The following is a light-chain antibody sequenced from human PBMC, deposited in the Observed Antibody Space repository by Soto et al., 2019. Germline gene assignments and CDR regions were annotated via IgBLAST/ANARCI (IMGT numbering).Light chain of an antibody. Sequence: AIQLTQSPSSLSSSVGDRVTITCRASQGISSALAWYQQNPAKPPKLLTYDASNLESGGPSRFSGSGSGTEFTLPISSLQPEDFATYNCQRYNSYPIPFGQGTRL. CDR2: DAS. J-gene: IGKJ5*01. CDR3: QRYNSYPIP. V-gene: IGKV1-13*02. CDR1: QGISSA.